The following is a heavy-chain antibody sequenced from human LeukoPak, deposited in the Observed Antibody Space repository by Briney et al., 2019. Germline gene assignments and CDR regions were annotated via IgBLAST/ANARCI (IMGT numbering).Heavy chain of an antibody. CDR1: GGSISSYY. CDR2: IYTNGST. D-gene: IGHD6-13*01. CDR3: ARGLSIAAALNWFDP. Sequence: SETLSLTCTVSGGSISSYYWSWIRQPAGKGLEWIGRIYTNGSTNYNPSLKSRVTMSVDTSKNQFSLKLSSVTAADTAVYYCARGLSIAAALNWFDPWGQGTLVTVSS. V-gene: IGHV4-4*07. J-gene: IGHJ5*02.